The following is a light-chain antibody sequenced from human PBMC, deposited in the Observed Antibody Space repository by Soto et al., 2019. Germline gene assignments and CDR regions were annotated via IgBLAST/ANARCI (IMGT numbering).Light chain of an antibody. V-gene: IGKV1-5*01. CDR3: QQDDSYLT. CDR1: QSISSW. CDR2: DAS. Sequence: DIQMTQSPSTLSASVGARVTITCRASQSISSWLAWYQQKPGTAPKLLIYDASSLESGVPSRFSGSGSGTEFTLTISSLQPDDFATYYCQQDDSYLTFGGGTKVEIK. J-gene: IGKJ4*01.